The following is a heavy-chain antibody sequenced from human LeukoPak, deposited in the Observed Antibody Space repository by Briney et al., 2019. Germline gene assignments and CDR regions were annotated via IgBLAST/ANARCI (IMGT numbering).Heavy chain of an antibody. D-gene: IGHD3-3*01. CDR1: GFTFSDYY. CDR3: ARVLREWLLFGWFDP. CDR2: ISSSGSTI. V-gene: IGHV3-11*01. J-gene: IGHJ5*02. Sequence: GGSLRLSCAASGFTFSDYYMSWIRQAPGKGLEWISYISSSGSTIYYADSVEGRFTISRDNAKNSLYLQTNSLRAEDTAVYYCARVLREWLLFGWFDPWGQGTLVTVSS.